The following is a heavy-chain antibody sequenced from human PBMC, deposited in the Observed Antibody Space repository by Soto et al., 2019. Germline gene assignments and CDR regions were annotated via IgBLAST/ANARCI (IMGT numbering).Heavy chain of an antibody. CDR3: TRHADLGYCSSSSCYDFDY. Sequence: GGSLRLSCAASGLTFGGSTMHWVRQASGKGLEWVGRIRSKANNYATEYAASVKGRFTISRDDSKSTAYLQMNSLKTEDTAVYYCTRHADLGYCSSSSCYDFDYWGQGTLVTVSS. CDR1: GLTFGGST. D-gene: IGHD2-2*01. J-gene: IGHJ4*02. V-gene: IGHV3-73*01. CDR2: IRSKANNYAT.